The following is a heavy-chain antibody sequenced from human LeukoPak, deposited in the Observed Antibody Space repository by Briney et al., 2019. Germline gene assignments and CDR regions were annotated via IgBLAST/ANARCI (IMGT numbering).Heavy chain of an antibody. J-gene: IGHJ4*02. D-gene: IGHD3-22*01. CDR1: GFTFSSYA. CDR2: ISGSGGST. Sequence: GGSLRLSCAASGFTFSSYAMSWVRQAPGKGLEWVSAISGSGGSTYYADSVKGRFTISRDNSKNTLYLQVNSLRAEDTAVYYCAKDQYDSSVFDYWGQGTLVTVSS. CDR3: AKDQYDSSVFDY. V-gene: IGHV3-23*01.